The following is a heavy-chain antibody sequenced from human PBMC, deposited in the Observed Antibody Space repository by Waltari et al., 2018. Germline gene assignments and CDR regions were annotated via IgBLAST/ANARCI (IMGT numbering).Heavy chain of an antibody. CDR1: GFPFSSYW. D-gene: IGHD1-7*01. CDR2: INSDGSST. J-gene: IGHJ3*02. Sequence: EVQLVESGGGFIQPGGSLRLSCAASGFPFSSYWMHWVRQPPGKGLVWVARINSDGSSTSNADSVKGRFTISRDNAKNTLYLQMNSLRAEDTAMYYCASGNSHAFDIWGQGTMVTVSS. CDR3: ASGNSHAFDI. V-gene: IGHV3-74*01.